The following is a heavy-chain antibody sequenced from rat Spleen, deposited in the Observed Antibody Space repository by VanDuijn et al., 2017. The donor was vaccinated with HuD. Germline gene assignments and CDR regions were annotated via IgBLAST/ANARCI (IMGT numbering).Heavy chain of an antibody. CDR2: ISYEGSST. Sequence: EVQLVESGGGLVQPGRSLKLSCAASGFTFSDYYMAWVRQAPKKGLEWVASISYEGSSTYYGDSVKGRFTISRDNAKSTLYLQMNSLRSEDTATYYCARHIQQLGVMDAWGQGASVTVSS. J-gene: IGHJ4*01. CDR1: GFTFSDYY. CDR3: ARHIQQLGVMDA. D-gene: IGHD1-10*01. V-gene: IGHV5-22*01.